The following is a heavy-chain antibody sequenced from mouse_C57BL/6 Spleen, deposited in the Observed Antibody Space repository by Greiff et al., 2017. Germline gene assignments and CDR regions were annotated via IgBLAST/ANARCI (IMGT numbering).Heavy chain of an antibody. Sequence: EVKLEESGGGLVKPGGSLKLSCAASGFTFSSYAMSWVRQTPEKRLEWVATISDGGSYTYYPDNVKGRFTISRDNAKNNLYLQMSHLKSEDTAMYYCARDPLTGTEGYYFDYWGQGTTLTVSS. J-gene: IGHJ2*01. V-gene: IGHV5-4*01. CDR2: ISDGGSYT. CDR3: ARDPLTGTEGYYFDY. CDR1: GFTFSSYA. D-gene: IGHD4-1*01.